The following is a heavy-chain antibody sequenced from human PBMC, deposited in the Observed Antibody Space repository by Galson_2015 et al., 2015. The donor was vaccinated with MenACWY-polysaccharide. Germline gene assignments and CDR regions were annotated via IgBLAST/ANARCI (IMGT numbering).Heavy chain of an antibody. CDR1: GFTLSSYG. V-gene: IGHV3-30*18. D-gene: IGHD3-10*01. Sequence: SLRLSCAASGFTLSSYGMHWVRQAPGKGLEWVAVISYDGRNEYYADSVKGRFTISRDNSKNTLYLQMNSLRAEDTAVYYCTKAEKNYYFGSGSYLYYWGQGTLVTVSS. CDR3: TKAEKNYYFGSGSYLYY. J-gene: IGHJ4*02. CDR2: ISYDGRNE.